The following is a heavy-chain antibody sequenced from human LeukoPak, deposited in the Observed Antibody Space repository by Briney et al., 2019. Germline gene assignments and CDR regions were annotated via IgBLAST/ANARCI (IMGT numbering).Heavy chain of an antibody. CDR2: INPNSGGT. D-gene: IGHD6-19*01. J-gene: IGHJ4*02. CDR1: GYTFTDYY. CDR3: ARDDSYSSGWVGSGY. V-gene: IGHV1-2*02. Sequence: ASVKVSCKASGYTFTDYYMHWVRQAPGQGLEWMGWINPNSGGTNYAQKFQGRVTMTRDTSISTAYMELSRLRSDDTAVYYCARDDSYSSGWVGSGYWGQGTLVTVSS.